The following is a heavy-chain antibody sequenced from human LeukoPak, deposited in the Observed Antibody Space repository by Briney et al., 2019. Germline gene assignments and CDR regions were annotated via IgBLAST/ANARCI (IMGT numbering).Heavy chain of an antibody. CDR3: AAWDPNFYYMDV. V-gene: IGHV3-23*01. Sequence: GSVRLSCAMSGVTDSMSWVRQAPGKGLEWVSSISASGGGTHYTGHVKGRFTISRDNSKKTIYLQMNTLRVDDTAKYFCAAWDPNFYYMDVWGKGTTV. CDR2: ISASGGGT. D-gene: IGHD1-26*01. J-gene: IGHJ6*03. CDR1: GVTDS.